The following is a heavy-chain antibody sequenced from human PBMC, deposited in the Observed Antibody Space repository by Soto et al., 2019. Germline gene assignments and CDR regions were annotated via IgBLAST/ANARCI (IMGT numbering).Heavy chain of an antibody. CDR2: ISGTEDYT. J-gene: IGHJ5*02. Sequence: LRLSCSASGFTFSNFAMTWLRPAQGDGLEWVSSISGTEDYTYYADSVKGRFTISRDNARNTLFINMNNLRADDTAMYYYVKSIPQSALFLQVFCDLWGLG. V-gene: IGHV3-23*01. CDR1: GFTFSNFA. D-gene: IGHD3-3*02. CDR3: VKSIPQSALFLQVFCDL.